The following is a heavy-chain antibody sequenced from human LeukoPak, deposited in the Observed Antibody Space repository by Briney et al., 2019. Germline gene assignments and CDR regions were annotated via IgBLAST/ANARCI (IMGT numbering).Heavy chain of an antibody. D-gene: IGHD2-15*01. CDR1: GFSFSSYT. J-gene: IGHJ4*02. CDR2: ISGGGDTT. CDR3: VRDKVAGPTVFDY. V-gene: IGHV3-23*01. Sequence: GGSLRLSCSASGFSFSSYTMTWVRQAPGKGPEWVSIISGGGDTTFYTDSVKGRFTISRDNAKNTLYLEMNGLTHEDTGVYYCVRDKVAGPTVFDYWGQGILVTVSS.